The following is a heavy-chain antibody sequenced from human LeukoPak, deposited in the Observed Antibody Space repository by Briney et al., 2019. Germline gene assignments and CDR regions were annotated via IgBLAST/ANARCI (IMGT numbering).Heavy chain of an antibody. V-gene: IGHV1-24*01. CDR3: ATDIQKLGSYWYFDL. D-gene: IGHD7-27*01. CDR1: GYTLTELS. J-gene: IGHJ2*01. Sequence: ASVKVSCKVSGYTLTELSMHWVRQAPGKGLEWMGGFDPEDGETFYAQKFQGRVTMTEDTSTDTAYMELSSLRSEDTAVYYCATDIQKLGSYWYFDLWGRGTLVTVSS. CDR2: FDPEDGET.